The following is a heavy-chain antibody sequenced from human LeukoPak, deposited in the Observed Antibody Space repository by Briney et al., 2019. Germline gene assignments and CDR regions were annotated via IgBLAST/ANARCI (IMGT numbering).Heavy chain of an antibody. V-gene: IGHV3-48*04. Sequence: GGSLRLSCAASGFTFSSYSMNWVRQAPGKGLEWVSSISSSSSTVYYADSVKGRFTISRDNAKKSLYLQMNSLRAEDTAVYYCARVASPFDWLLYDYYYYMDVWGKGTTVTISS. CDR2: ISSSSSTV. D-gene: IGHD3-9*01. CDR3: ARVASPFDWLLYDYYYYMDV. CDR1: GFTFSSYS. J-gene: IGHJ6*03.